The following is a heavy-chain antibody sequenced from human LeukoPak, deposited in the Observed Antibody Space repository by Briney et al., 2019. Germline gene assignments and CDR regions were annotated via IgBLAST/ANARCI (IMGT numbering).Heavy chain of an antibody. CDR1: GGSFSGYY. Sequence: SETLSLTCAVYGGSFSGYYWSWIRQPPGKGLEWIGEINHSGSTNYNPSLKSRVTISVDTSKNQFSLRLSSVTAADTAVYYCARVRPYSSGWYAGEGYYFDYWGQGTLVTVSS. D-gene: IGHD6-19*01. J-gene: IGHJ4*02. CDR2: INHSGST. CDR3: ARVRPYSSGWYAGEGYYFDY. V-gene: IGHV4-34*01.